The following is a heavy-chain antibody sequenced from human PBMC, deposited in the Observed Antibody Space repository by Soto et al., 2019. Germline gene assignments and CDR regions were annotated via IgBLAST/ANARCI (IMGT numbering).Heavy chain of an antibody. V-gene: IGHV4-31*03. Sequence: QVQLQESGPGLVKPSQTLSLTCTVSGGSISSGGYYWSWIRQHPGKGLEWIGYIYYSGSTYYNPSLKSRVTISVDTSKPQFSLRLCSVTAADTAVYYCPSQYYYGSGSYYSWGQGTLVTVSS. CDR1: GGSISSGGYY. CDR3: PSQYYYGSGSYYS. D-gene: IGHD3-10*01. J-gene: IGHJ4*02. CDR2: IYYSGST.